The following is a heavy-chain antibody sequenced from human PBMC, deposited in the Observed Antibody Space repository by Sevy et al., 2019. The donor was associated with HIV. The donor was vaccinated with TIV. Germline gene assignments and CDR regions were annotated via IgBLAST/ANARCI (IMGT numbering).Heavy chain of an antibody. V-gene: IGHV3-33*01. CDR1: GFTFSSYG. CDR2: IWDDGSNK. CDR3: ARDGVYDFWNGYYYYGMDV. Sequence: GGSLRLSCAASGFTFSSYGMHWVRQAPGKGLEWVAVIWDDGSNKYYADSVKGRFTISRDNSKNTLYLQMNSLRAEDTAVYYCARDGVYDFWNGYYYYGMDVWGQGTTVTVSS. D-gene: IGHD3-3*01. J-gene: IGHJ6*02.